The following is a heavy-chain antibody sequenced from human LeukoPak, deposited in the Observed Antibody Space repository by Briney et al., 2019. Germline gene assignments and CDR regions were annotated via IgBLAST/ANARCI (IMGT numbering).Heavy chain of an antibody. Sequence: SETLSLTCAVSSGSIFSSNWWSWVRQPPGKGLEWIGQIFHSGSTNYNPSLKSRVTISVDTSKNQFSLRLSSVTAADTAVYYCARVTGYVMEDYFDYWGQGTLVTVSS. D-gene: IGHD6-13*01. CDR3: ARVTGYVMEDYFDY. J-gene: IGHJ4*02. CDR1: SGSIFSSNW. CDR2: IFHSGST. V-gene: IGHV4-4*02.